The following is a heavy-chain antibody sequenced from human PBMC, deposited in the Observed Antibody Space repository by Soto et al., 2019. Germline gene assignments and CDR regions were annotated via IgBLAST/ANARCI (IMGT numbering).Heavy chain of an antibody. CDR3: XXXXXXXXXXINNGYSG. D-gene: IGHD1-1*01. CDR1: GGTFSTYA. J-gene: IGHJ4*02. CDR2: IIPMFGTA. Sequence: QVQLVQSGAEVKKPESSVKVSCKAPGGTFSTYAISWVRQAPGQGLEWMGGIIPMFGTANYAQRFQDRVXXXXXXXXXXXXXXXXXXXXXXXXXXXXXXXXXXXXXXINNGYSGWGQGTLVTVSS. V-gene: IGHV1-69*05.